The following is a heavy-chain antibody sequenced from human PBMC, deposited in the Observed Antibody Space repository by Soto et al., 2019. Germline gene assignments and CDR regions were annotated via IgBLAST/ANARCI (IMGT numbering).Heavy chain of an antibody. CDR3: ARGRTYYYDSSGYYPDAFDI. CDR2: ISSSGSTI. V-gene: IGHV3-48*03. J-gene: IGHJ3*02. D-gene: IGHD3-22*01. CDR1: GFTFSSYE. Sequence: GGSLRLSCAASGFTFSSYEMNWVRQAPGKGLEWVSYISSSGSTIYYADSVKGRFTISRDNAKNSLYLQMNSLRAEDTAVYYCARGRTYYYDSSGYYPDAFDIWGQGTMVTVSS.